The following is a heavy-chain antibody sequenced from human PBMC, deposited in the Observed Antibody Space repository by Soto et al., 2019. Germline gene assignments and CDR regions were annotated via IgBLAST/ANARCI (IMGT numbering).Heavy chain of an antibody. D-gene: IGHD3-3*01. J-gene: IGHJ4*02. CDR1: GYTFTDYG. Sequence: QVHLVQSGAEVEKPGASVKVSCKASGYTFTDYGISWVRRAPGQGLQWMGWITAFNGNTKYAQQFQGRVTMTTDTSTSTAYMELRSLESDDTAVYSSARISQSDFWSGYYYFFDYWGQGTLVTVSS. CDR3: ARISQSDFWSGYYYFFDY. V-gene: IGHV1-18*01. CDR2: ITAFNGNT.